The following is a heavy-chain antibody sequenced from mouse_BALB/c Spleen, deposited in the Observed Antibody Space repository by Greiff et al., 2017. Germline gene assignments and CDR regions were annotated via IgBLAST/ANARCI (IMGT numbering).Heavy chain of an antibody. D-gene: IGHD2-3*01. CDR1: GYTFTDYV. CDR2: IYPGSGST. V-gene: IGHV1-81*01. Sequence: QVQLQQSGPELVKPGASVKMSCKASGYTFTDYVISWVKQRTGQGLEWIGEIYPGSGSTYYNEKFKGKATLTADKSSNTAYMQLSSLTSEDSAVYFCARSVLYDGSSMDYWGQGTSVTVSS. J-gene: IGHJ4*01. CDR3: ARSVLYDGSSMDY.